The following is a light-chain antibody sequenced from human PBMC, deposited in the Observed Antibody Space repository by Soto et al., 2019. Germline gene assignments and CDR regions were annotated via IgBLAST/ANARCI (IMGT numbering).Light chain of an antibody. V-gene: IGLV2-14*01. J-gene: IGLJ1*01. Sequence: QSVLAQPASGSGSPGQLITISCTGSSSEVGGYNYVSWYQQHPGKAPKLMIYDVSNRPSGASNRFSGSKSGNTASLTISGLQAEDEADYYCSSYTSSSTLYVFGTGTKVTVL. CDR2: DVS. CDR3: SSYTSSSTLYV. CDR1: SSEVGGYNY.